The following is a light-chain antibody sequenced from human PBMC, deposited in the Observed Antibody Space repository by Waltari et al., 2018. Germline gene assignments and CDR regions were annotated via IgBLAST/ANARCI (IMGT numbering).Light chain of an antibody. CDR3: QQYYDTPRT. V-gene: IGKV1-NL1*01. J-gene: IGKJ1*01. Sequence: DIQMTQSPSSLSASVGHRDSFTFRASQDIGNSLAWYQQKPGKAPKLLLYAASTLESGVPSRFSGSGSGTAYTLTISSLQPEDFATYYCQQYYDTPRTFGQGTRVEIK. CDR1: QDIGNS. CDR2: AAS.